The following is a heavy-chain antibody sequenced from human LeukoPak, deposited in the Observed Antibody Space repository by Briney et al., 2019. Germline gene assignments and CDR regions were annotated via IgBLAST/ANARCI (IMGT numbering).Heavy chain of an antibody. Sequence: PGGSLRLSCAASEFTFSDFAMHWVRQAPGKGLEWVAAISYDGRSTYYANSVKGRFTISRDNSKNFLHLQMYSLRPEDTAVYYCARDYEKYAPRGFQYWGQGTLVTVSS. CDR2: ISYDGRST. CDR3: ARDYEKYAPRGFQY. CDR1: EFTFSDFA. J-gene: IGHJ1*01. V-gene: IGHV3-30*04. D-gene: IGHD2-2*01.